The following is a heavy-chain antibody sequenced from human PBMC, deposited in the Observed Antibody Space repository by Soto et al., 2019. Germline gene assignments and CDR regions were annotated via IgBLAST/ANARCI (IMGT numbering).Heavy chain of an antibody. D-gene: IGHD3-3*01. CDR1: GYTFTSYG. CDR2: ISANNGNT. V-gene: IGHV1-18*01. J-gene: IGHJ4*02. CDR3: ATFSRGTWSGFTSY. Sequence: ASVKVSCKASGYTFTSYGISWVRQAPGQGLEWMGWISANNGNTNFAQDFQGRLSISADDSTSTAYMELRSLRSEDTAVYYCATFSRGTWSGFTSYWGQGTLVTVSS.